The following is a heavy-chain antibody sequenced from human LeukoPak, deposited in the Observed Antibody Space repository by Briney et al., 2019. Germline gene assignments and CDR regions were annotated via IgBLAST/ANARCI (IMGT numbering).Heavy chain of an antibody. CDR1: GFTFSSYW. D-gene: IGHD4-23*01. V-gene: IGHV3-7*01. CDR3: ATGGYYGGRGEGALDY. CDR2: IKQDGSEK. J-gene: IGHJ4*02. Sequence: GGSLRLSCAASGFTFSSYWMSWVRQAPGKGLEWVANIKQDGSEKYYVDSVKGRFTISRDNAKNSLYLQMNSLRAEDTAVYYCATGGYYGGRGEGALDYWGQGTLVIVSS.